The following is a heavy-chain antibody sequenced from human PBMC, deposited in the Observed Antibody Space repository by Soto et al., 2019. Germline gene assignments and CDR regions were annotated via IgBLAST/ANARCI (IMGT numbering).Heavy chain of an antibody. CDR2: IIPIFGTA. J-gene: IGHJ5*02. D-gene: IGHD6-13*01. V-gene: IGHV1-69*06. Sequence: SVKVSCKASGGIFSTSAINWVRQAPGQGLEWMGGIIPIFGTANYAQMFQGRVTITADKSTHTAYMELSSLRSEDTAVYYCARGRIAISLDWFDPWGQGTLVTVSS. CDR1: GGIFSTSA. CDR3: ARGRIAISLDWFDP.